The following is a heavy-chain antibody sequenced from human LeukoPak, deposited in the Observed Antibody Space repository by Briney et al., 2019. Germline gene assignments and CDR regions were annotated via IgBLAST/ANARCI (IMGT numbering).Heavy chain of an antibody. V-gene: IGHV4-39*07. CDR3: ASPKIAMSEYFQH. CDR1: GDSISSSSSY. Sequence: PETLSLTFTVSGDSISSSSSYWGWIRQPPGKGLEWIGSLHYGGSTYYNPSLKSRVTISVDTSKNQFSLKLSSVTAADTAAYYCASPKIAMSEYFQHWGQGALVTVSS. CDR2: LHYGGST. J-gene: IGHJ1*01. D-gene: IGHD2-21*01.